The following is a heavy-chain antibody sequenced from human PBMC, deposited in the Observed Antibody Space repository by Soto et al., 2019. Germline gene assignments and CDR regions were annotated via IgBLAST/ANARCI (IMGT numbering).Heavy chain of an antibody. CDR1: GGSISSYY. Sequence: QVQLQESGPGLVKPSETLSLTCTVSGGSISSYYWSWIRQPPGKGLEWIGYIYYSGSTNYNPSLKSRVTISVNTSKNQFSLKLSSVTAAVTAVYYCARHWSYYDFWSGSGDMDVWGKGTTVTVSS. D-gene: IGHD3-3*01. J-gene: IGHJ6*03. CDR2: IYYSGST. V-gene: IGHV4-59*08. CDR3: ARHWSYYDFWSGSGDMDV.